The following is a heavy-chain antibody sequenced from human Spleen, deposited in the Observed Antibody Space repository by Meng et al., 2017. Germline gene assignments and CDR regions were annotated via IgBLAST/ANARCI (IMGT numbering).Heavy chain of an antibody. D-gene: IGHD5-12*01. CDR1: GGSMSSYS. J-gene: IGHJ4*02. CDR3: AKLAKSQYYFDY. Sequence: SETLSLTCTVPGGSMSSYSWSWIRQPPGKGLEWTGYIYYSGTTNSNPSLKSRVTISVDTSKSQFSLKLSSVTAADTAVYYCAKLAKSQYYFDYWGQGTLVTVSS. V-gene: IGHV4-59*08. CDR2: IYYSGTT.